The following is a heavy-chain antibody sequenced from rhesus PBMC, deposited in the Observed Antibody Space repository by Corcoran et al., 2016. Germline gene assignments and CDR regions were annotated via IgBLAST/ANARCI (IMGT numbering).Heavy chain of an antibody. CDR1: GGSISSNS. V-gene: IGHV4-173*01. D-gene: IGHD3-3*01. J-gene: IGHJ4*01. CDR2: ISGSGGST. CDR3: TTATHLDWFDY. Sequence: QLQLQESGPGLVKPSETLSLTCAVSGGSISSNSWNWHRPPPGKGVEWIGRISGSGGSTDYNPSLKSRVTISTDTSKNQFSLKLSSVTAADTAVYYCTTATHLDWFDYWGQGVLVTVSS.